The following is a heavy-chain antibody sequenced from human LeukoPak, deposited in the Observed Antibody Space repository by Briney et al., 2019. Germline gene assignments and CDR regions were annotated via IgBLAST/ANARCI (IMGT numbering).Heavy chain of an antibody. CDR1: GYSFSGHY. V-gene: IGHV1-2*02. D-gene: IGHD3-9*01. Sequence: ASVKVSCRTSGYSFSGHYIQWVRQAPGPGLQWMGWSNPNKGGTNYAQEFQGRVTMTRDTSITTAYMELSSLSSDDTAVYYCARDSRVTTGYPYDFDYWGQGTLVIVSS. J-gene: IGHJ4*02. CDR2: SNPNKGGT. CDR3: ARDSRVTTGYPYDFDY.